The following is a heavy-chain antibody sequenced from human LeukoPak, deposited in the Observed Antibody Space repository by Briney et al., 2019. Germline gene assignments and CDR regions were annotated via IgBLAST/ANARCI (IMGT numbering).Heavy chain of an antibody. CDR2: ISAYNGNT. J-gene: IGHJ4*02. CDR3: ARENGVYYDSSGYDY. CDR1: GYTFTSYG. D-gene: IGHD3-22*01. Sequence: GASVKVSCKASGYTFTSYGISWVRQAPGQGLEWMGWISAYNGNTNYAQKLQGRVTMTTDTSTSTAYMELRSLRSDDTAVYYCARENGVYYDSSGYDYWGQGTLVTVSS. V-gene: IGHV1-18*01.